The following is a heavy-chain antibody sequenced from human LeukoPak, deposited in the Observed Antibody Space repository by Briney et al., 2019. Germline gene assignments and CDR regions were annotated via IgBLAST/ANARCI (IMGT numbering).Heavy chain of an antibody. D-gene: IGHD3-16*01. CDR3: AKVRWGSDNALDS. Sequence: GGSLRLSCGASGFTFTNYGMHWVRQAPGKGLEWVAHIRFDDSDRYYADSVKGRITISRDNSMNTLYLQMNSLRAEDTAVYYCAKVRWGSDNALDSWGQGTLVTGSS. V-gene: IGHV3-30*02. CDR1: GFTFTNYG. J-gene: IGHJ4*02. CDR2: IRFDDSDR.